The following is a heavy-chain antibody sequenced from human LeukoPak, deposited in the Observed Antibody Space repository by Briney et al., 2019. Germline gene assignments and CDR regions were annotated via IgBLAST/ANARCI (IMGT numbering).Heavy chain of an antibody. J-gene: IGHJ4*02. D-gene: IGHD1-26*01. CDR1: GGSISSYY. V-gene: IGHV4-59*08. CDR3: ARLASGSYGPLTPFDY. Sequence: PSETLSLICTVSGGSISSYYWSWIRQPPGKGLEWIGDIYYSGSTNYNPSLKSRVTISVDTSKNQFSLRLSSVTAADTAVYYSARLASGSYGPLTPFDYWGQGTLVTVSS. CDR2: IYYSGST.